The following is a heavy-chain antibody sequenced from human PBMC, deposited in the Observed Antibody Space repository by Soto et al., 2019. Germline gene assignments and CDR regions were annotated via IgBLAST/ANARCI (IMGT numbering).Heavy chain of an antibody. Sequence: QVQLVQSGAEVKKPESSVKVSCKAPGGTFSTYAISWVRQAPGQGLEWMGGIIPMFGTANYAQRFQDRVTITADESTSTAYMELRSLRSENTAVYFCASGIQLWLRRINNGYSGWGQGTLVTVSS. CDR3: ASGIQLWLRRINNGYSG. J-gene: IGHJ4*02. V-gene: IGHV1-69*12. D-gene: IGHD5-18*01. CDR1: GGTFSTYA. CDR2: IIPMFGTA.